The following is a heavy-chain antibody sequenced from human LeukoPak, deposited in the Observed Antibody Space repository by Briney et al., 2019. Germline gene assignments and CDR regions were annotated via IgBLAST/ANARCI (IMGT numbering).Heavy chain of an antibody. CDR2: ISVGSNYR. Sequence: PGGSLTLSCAASGYTFSDFSVNWVRQAPGKGLEWVSSISVGSNYRYYADSVRGRFTISRDDARDSLFLQMNSLRAEDTAVYFCVRLRRNSDRSGYYYYYDYWGQGTLVTVSS. J-gene: IGHJ4*02. CDR1: GYTFSDFS. CDR3: VRLRRNSDRSGYYYYYDY. V-gene: IGHV3-21*01. D-gene: IGHD3-22*01.